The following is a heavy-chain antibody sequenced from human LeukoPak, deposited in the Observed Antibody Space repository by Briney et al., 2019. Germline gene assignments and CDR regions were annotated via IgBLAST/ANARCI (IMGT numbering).Heavy chain of an antibody. Sequence: GGSLRLSCEASGFIVSRNYVSWVRQGPGKGLEWVSVIYSGGNIYYADSVRGRFTISRDNYKNPVYLKMTSLRAEDTAVYYCARDQTFDYWGQGTLVTVCS. CDR1: GFIVSRNY. CDR3: ARDQTFDY. CDR2: IYSGGNI. V-gene: IGHV3-66*01. D-gene: IGHD3-16*01. J-gene: IGHJ4*02.